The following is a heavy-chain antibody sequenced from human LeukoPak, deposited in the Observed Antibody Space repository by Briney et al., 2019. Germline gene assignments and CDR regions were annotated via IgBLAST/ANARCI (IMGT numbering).Heavy chain of an antibody. CDR3: ARDEAVADDAFDI. Sequence: ASVKVPCKASGYTFTGYYMHWVRQAPGQGLEWMGWISPNSGGTNYAQKFQGRVTMTRDTSISTAYMELSRLRSDDTAVYYCARDEAVADDAFDIWGQGTMVTVSS. D-gene: IGHD6-19*01. CDR2: ISPNSGGT. V-gene: IGHV1-2*02. CDR1: GYTFTGYY. J-gene: IGHJ3*02.